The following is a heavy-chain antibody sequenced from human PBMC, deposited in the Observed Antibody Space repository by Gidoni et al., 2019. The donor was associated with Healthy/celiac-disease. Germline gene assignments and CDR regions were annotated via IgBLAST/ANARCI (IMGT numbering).Heavy chain of an antibody. D-gene: IGHD6-13*01. J-gene: IGHJ1*01. CDR2: IWYNGSNK. V-gene: IGHV3-33*01. CDR1: GFTFISYG. Sequence: VQLVESGGGVGLPGRSLRRSCEASGFTFISYGMHGVRQAPGKGLEWVAGIWYNGSNKYYADSVKGRFTISRDNSKNTLYLQMNSLRAEDTAVYYCARETIAAAGTKYFQHWGQGTLVTVSS. CDR3: ARETIAAAGTKYFQH.